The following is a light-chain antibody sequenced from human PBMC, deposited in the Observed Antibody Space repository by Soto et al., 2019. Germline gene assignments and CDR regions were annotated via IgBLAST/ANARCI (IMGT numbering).Light chain of an antibody. V-gene: IGKV1-16*02. Sequence: DIQMTQSPSSLSASVGDRVTITCRASQGISNYLAWFQQKPGKAPKSLIYAASSLQSGVPSKFGSSGSRTDFTSTISILKSEDFATCYCKKYISATLSFGAGIKVDIK. CDR3: KKYISATLS. CDR2: AAS. CDR1: QGISNY. J-gene: IGKJ3*01.